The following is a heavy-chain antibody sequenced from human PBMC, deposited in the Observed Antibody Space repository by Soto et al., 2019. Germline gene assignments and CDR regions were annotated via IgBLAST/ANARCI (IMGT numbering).Heavy chain of an antibody. CDR1: GFTFSSYA. D-gene: IGHD3-3*01. CDR3: AKCYGAYDFWSGYSDWFDP. J-gene: IGHJ5*02. Sequence: GGSLRLSCAASGFTFSSYAMNWVRQAPGKGLEWVSVISASGGSTYFAESVKGRFTISRDNSKNTLYLQMNSLRAEDTAVYYCAKCYGAYDFWSGYSDWFDPWGQGTLVTVSS. V-gene: IGHV3-23*01. CDR2: ISASGGST.